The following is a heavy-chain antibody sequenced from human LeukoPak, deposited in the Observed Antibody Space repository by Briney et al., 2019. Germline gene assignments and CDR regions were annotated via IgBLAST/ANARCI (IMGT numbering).Heavy chain of an antibody. J-gene: IGHJ4*02. CDR2: IYHSGST. V-gene: IGHV4-38-2*01. D-gene: IGHD6-13*01. CDR3: ARGVAAAGIGPYYFDY. Sequence: PSETLSLTCAVSGYSISSGYYWGWIRQPPGKGLEWIGSIYHSGSTYYNPSLKSRVTISVDTSKNQFSLKLSSVTAADTAVYYCARGVAAAGIGPYYFDYWGQGTLVTVSS. CDR1: GYSISSGYY.